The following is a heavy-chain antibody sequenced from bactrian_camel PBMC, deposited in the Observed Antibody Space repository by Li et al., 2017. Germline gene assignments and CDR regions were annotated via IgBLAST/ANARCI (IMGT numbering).Heavy chain of an antibody. CDR1: GFAFNIYA. D-gene: IGHD3*01. J-gene: IGHJ6*01. Sequence: VQLVESGGDLVRPGGSLRLSCTASGFAFNIYAIAWVRQAPGKGLEWVSSIYTGGGSTYYADSVKGRFTISTDNAKNPLYLQMNSLKLRTRPCRTRPCITVPSRLRRSLGYWGQGTQVTVS. CDR2: IYTGGGST. V-gene: IGHV3S2*01. CDR3: PCITVPSRLRRSLGY.